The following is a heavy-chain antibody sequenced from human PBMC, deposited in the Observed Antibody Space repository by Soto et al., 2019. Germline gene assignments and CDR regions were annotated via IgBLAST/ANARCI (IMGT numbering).Heavy chain of an antibody. CDR2: ISAYNGNT. CDR3: ARASGEITIFGVVTIHQPLDY. D-gene: IGHD3-3*01. V-gene: IGHV1-18*01. CDR1: GYTFTSYG. J-gene: IGHJ4*02. Sequence: QVQLVQSGAEVKKPGASVKVSCKASGYTFTSYGISWVRQAPGQGLEWMGWISAYNGNTNYAQKLQGRVTMTTDTSTSTVYMELRSLRSDDTAVYYCARASGEITIFGVVTIHQPLDYWGQGTLVTVSS.